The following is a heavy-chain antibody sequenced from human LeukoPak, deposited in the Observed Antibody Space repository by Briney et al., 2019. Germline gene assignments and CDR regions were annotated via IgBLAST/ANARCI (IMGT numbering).Heavy chain of an antibody. J-gene: IGHJ3*02. Sequence: SETLSLTCAVSGYSISSGYYWGWIQQPPGKGLEWIGSIYHSGSTYYSPSLKSRAIISVDTSKNQFSLKLSSVTAADAAVYYCARVVSALYVDMWGQGTMVTVSS. D-gene: IGHD2-15*01. CDR3: ARVVSALYVDM. CDR2: IYHSGST. CDR1: GYSISSGYY. V-gene: IGHV4-38-2*01.